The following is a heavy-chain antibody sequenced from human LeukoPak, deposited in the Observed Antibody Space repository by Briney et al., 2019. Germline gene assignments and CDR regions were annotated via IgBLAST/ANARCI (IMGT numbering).Heavy chain of an antibody. Sequence: SETLSLTCTVSGGSISSGGYYWSWIRQHPGKGLEWIGYIYYSGSTYYNPSLKSRVTISVDTSKNQFSLKLSSVTAADTAVYYCARKRVGATSSAFDYWGQEPWSPSPQ. CDR1: GGSISSGGYY. D-gene: IGHD1-26*01. V-gene: IGHV4-31*03. CDR3: ARKRVGATSSAFDY. CDR2: IYYSGST. J-gene: IGHJ4*01.